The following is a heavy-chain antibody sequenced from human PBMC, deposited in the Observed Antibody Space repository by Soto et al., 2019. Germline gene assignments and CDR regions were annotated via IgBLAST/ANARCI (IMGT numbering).Heavy chain of an antibody. CDR3: AKRSSSSTFDY. J-gene: IGHJ4*02. CDR2: ISGSDDST. V-gene: IGHV3-23*01. Sequence: EVPLLESGGGLVQPGESLRLSCAASGFTFSSYAMSWVRQAPGKGLEWVSVISGSDDSTYYADSVKGRFTISRDNSKNTRYRQMNSLRAEDTAVYYCAKRSSSSTFDYWGQGTLVTVSS. D-gene: IGHD6-6*01. CDR1: GFTFSSYA.